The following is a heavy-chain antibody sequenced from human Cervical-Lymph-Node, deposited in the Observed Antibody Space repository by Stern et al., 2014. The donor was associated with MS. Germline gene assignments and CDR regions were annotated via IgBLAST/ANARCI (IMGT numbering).Heavy chain of an antibody. V-gene: IGHV3-7*01. D-gene: IGHD6-13*01. Sequence: EVQLVESGGGLVQPGGSLRLSCAASGFTFSSYWMSWIRQAPGKGLEWVANIKQDGSEKYYVDSVKGRFTISRDNAKNSLYLQMNSLRAEDTAVYYCARVSSSWVFDYWGQGTLVTVSS. J-gene: IGHJ4*02. CDR3: ARVSSSWVFDY. CDR1: GFTFSSYW. CDR2: IKQDGSEK.